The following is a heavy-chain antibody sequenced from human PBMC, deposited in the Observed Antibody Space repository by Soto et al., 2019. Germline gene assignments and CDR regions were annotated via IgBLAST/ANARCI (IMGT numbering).Heavy chain of an antibody. Sequence: SVKVSCKASGFTFTSSAVQWVRQARGQRLEWIGWIVVGSGNTNYAQKFQERVTITRDMSTSTAYMELSSLRSEDTAVYYCAADVGYYDSTRPDAFDIWGQGTMVTVSS. V-gene: IGHV1-58*01. J-gene: IGHJ3*02. CDR1: GFTFTSSA. D-gene: IGHD3-22*01. CDR3: AADVGYYDSTRPDAFDI. CDR2: IVVGSGNT.